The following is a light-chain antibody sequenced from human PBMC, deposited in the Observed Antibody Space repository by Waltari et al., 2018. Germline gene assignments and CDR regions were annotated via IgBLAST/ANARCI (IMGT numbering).Light chain of an antibody. CDR2: WAS. J-gene: IGKJ3*01. CDR3: QQYYSTPPSA. V-gene: IGKV4-1*01. Sequence: DIVMTQSPDSLAVSLGERATINCKSSQSVLYSSNNKNYLAWYQQKPGQPPKLLIYWASTRESGVPDRFSGSGSVTDFTLTISSLQAEDVAVYYCQQYYSTPPSAFDPGTKVDIK. CDR1: QSVLYSSNNKNY.